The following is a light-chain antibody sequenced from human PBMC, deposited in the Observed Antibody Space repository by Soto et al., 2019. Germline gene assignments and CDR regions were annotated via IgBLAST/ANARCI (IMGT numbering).Light chain of an antibody. Sequence: ELVLTQSPGTLSLSPGERATLSCRARQSVNSKYLAWYQQKPGQAPRLLICGASSRATGIPDRFSGSGSGTDFTLTISRLEPEDFAVYYCQQYGTSPVTFGGGTKVEIK. V-gene: IGKV3-20*01. CDR1: QSVNSKY. CDR2: GAS. CDR3: QQYGTSPVT. J-gene: IGKJ4*01.